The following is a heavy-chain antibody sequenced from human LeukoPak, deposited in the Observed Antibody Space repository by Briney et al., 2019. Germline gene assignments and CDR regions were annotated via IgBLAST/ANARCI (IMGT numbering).Heavy chain of an antibody. J-gene: IGHJ3*02. CDR3: AKDLI. CDR1: GFTFSSYA. CDR2: ISGGGDST. Sequence: GGSLRLSCAASGFTFSSYAMSWVRQAPGKGLEWVAGISGGGDSTYYADSLKGRLTISRDNSKNSLYLQMSGLRAEDTAVYYCAKDLIRGQGTMVTVSS. V-gene: IGHV3-23*01.